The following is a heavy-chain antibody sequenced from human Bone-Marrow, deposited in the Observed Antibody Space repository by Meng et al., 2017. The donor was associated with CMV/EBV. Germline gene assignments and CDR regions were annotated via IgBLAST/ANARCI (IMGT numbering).Heavy chain of an antibody. D-gene: IGHD1-26*01. J-gene: IGHJ4*02. CDR2: IKQDGSEK. V-gene: IGHV3-7*01. CDR3: ARDCQGGSYVDY. Sequence: GEFLKISCAASGFTFSSYWMSWVRQAPGKGLEWVANIKQDGSEKYYVDSVKGRFTISRDNAKNSLYLQMNSLRAEDTAVYYCARDCQGGSYVDYWGQGHLVNVSS. CDR1: GFTFSSYW.